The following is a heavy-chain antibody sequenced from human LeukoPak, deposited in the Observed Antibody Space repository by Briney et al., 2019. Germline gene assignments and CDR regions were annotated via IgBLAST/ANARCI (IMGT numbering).Heavy chain of an antibody. Sequence: GASVKVSCKASGYTFNKYSISWVRQAPGQGLEWMGWINPNSGGTYYAQKFQGRVSMTRDTSISTAYMELSSLRSDDTAVYYCYYRVSSGYLTWGQGTLVAVSS. J-gene: IGHJ4*02. CDR3: YYRVSSGYLT. CDR2: INPNSGGT. V-gene: IGHV1-2*02. CDR1: GYTFNKYS. D-gene: IGHD3-22*01.